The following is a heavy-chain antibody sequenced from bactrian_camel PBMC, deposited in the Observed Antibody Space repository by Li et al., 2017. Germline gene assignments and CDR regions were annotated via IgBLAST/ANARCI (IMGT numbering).Heavy chain of an antibody. CDR2: ICDDGVT. CDR3: AAPGLAYYRLGSWVTCGLDNAYPY. Sequence: HVQLVESGGGSVQAGGSLRLSCAASGITFSPYCLGWFRQVPGKEREGVAAICDDGVTSYVDSVKGRFTITISQDAAKMHLYLQMNSLKPEDTAMYYCAAPGLAYYRLGSWVTCGLDNAYPYRGQGTQVTVS. D-gene: IGHD3*01. J-gene: IGHJ4*01. CDR1: GITFSPYC. V-gene: IGHV3S55*01.